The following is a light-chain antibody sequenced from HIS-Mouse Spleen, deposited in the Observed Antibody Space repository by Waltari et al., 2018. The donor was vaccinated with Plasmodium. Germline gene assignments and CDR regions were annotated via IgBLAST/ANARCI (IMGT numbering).Light chain of an antibody. J-gene: IGLJ2*01. CDR2: QDS. Sequence: YELPQPPSVSVSPGQTASIPCPGDKLGDNYACLYQQKPGQSPVLVIYQDSKRPSGIPERFSGSNSGNTATLTISGTQAMDEADYYCQAWDSSTVVFGGGTKLTVL. V-gene: IGLV3-1*01. CDR3: QAWDSSTVV. CDR1: KLGDNY.